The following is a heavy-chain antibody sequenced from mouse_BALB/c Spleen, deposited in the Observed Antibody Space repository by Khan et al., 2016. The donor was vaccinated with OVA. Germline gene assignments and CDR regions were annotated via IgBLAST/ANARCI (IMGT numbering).Heavy chain of an antibody. D-gene: IGHD2-10*01. J-gene: IGHJ4*01. V-gene: IGHV2-6-7*01. CDR2: IWGDGST. CDR1: GFSLTDYG. Sequence: VQLKESGPGLVAPSQSLSITCTVSGFSLTDYGVNWVRQPPGKGLEWLGMIWGDGSTEYNSALKSRLSISKDNSKSQVFLKMNSLQTDDTARYYCARAYYGNYREAMDYWGQGTSVTVSS. CDR3: ARAYYGNYREAMDY.